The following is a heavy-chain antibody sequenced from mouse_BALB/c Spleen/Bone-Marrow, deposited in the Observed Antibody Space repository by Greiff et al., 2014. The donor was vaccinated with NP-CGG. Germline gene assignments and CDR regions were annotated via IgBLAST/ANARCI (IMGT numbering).Heavy chain of an antibody. J-gene: IGHJ4*01. Sequence: QVQLKESGPGLVAPSQSLSITCTVSGFSLTSYGVYWARQPPGKGLEWLGVIWAGGSTNCNSALMSRLSISKDNSKSQVFLKMNSLQTDDTAMYYCARVYGSSYDPYYYAMDYWGQGTSVTVSS. CDR3: ARVYGSSYDPYYYAMDY. D-gene: IGHD1-1*01. CDR1: GFSLTSYG. V-gene: IGHV2-9*02. CDR2: IWAGGST.